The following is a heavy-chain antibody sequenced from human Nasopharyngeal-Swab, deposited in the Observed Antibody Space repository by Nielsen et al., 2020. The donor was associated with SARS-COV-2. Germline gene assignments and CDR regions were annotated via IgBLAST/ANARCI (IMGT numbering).Heavy chain of an antibody. CDR3: ARVNYDILTGYYRGGDDAFDI. D-gene: IGHD3-9*01. J-gene: IGHJ3*02. CDR2: INSDGSST. CDR1: GFTFSSYW. Sequence: GGSLRLSCAASGFTFSSYWMHWVRQAPGKGLVWVSRINSDGSSTSYADSVKGRFTISRDNAKNTLYLQMNSLRAEDTAVYYCARVNYDILTGYYRGGDDAFDIWCQGTMVTVSS. V-gene: IGHV3-74*01.